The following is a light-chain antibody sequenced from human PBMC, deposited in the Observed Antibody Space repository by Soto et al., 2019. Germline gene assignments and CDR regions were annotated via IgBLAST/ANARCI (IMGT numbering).Light chain of an antibody. CDR2: AAS. Sequence: DIQMTQSPSTLSASVGDRVTITCRASQSISSWLAWYQQKPGKVPKLLIYAASSLQGGVPSRFSGSGSGTEFTLTISSLQPDDFATYYCQKYNSAPQTFGQGTKVDVK. CDR3: QKYNSAPQT. CDR1: QSISSW. V-gene: IGKV1-5*01. J-gene: IGKJ1*01.